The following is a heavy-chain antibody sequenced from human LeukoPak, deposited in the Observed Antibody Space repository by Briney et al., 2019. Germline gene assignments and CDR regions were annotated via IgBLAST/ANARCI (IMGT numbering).Heavy chain of an antibody. Sequence: ASVRVSCKVSGYTLTELSMHWVRQAPGKGLEWMGGFDPEDGETIYAQKFQGRVTMTEDTSTDTAYMELSSLRSEDTAVYYCATGLSRIQLWGGLGHWGQGTLVTVSS. CDR3: ATGLSRIQLWGGLGH. CDR2: FDPEDGET. J-gene: IGHJ4*02. V-gene: IGHV1-24*01. D-gene: IGHD5-18*01. CDR1: GYTLTELS.